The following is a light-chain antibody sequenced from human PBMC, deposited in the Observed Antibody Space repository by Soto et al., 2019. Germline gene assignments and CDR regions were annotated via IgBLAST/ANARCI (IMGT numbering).Light chain of an antibody. CDR2: DAS. CDR3: QQFEIS. Sequence: DIQMTQSPSTLSASVGDRVTITCRASKSISYWLAWYQQKPGKAPKLLIYDASVLKSGVPSRFSGSGSGTEFTLTISSLQPDDFATYYCQQFEISFGGGTKVEIK. CDR1: KSISYW. J-gene: IGKJ4*01. V-gene: IGKV1-5*01.